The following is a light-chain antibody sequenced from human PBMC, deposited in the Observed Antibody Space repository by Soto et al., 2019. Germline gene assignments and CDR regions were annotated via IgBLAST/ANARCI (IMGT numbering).Light chain of an antibody. Sequence: DIQMTQSPSSLSAFVGDRVTITCRASQSISSYLNWYQQKPGKAPKLLIYAASSLQSGVPSRFSGSGSETDFTLTISSLQPEDFATYYCQQSYSTPRTFGQGTKVEIK. CDR3: QQSYSTPRT. CDR1: QSISSY. CDR2: AAS. J-gene: IGKJ1*01. V-gene: IGKV1-39*01.